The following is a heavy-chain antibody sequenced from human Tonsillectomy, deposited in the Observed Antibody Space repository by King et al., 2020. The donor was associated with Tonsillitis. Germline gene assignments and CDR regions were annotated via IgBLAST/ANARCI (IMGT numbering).Heavy chain of an antibody. D-gene: IGHD1-26*01. CDR1: GDTFGGHH. Sequence: VQLVESGAEVRKPGASVSVSCKASGDTFGGHHVHWVRQAPGQGLDWMGWINPDSGDTIFASQSLGRVTMTVTKDTSISTAYLGLNSLRPDDTAVYYCATVASASGISEGSPYRHFRHWGQGTLVTVSS. J-gene: IGHJ1*01. V-gene: IGHV1-2*02. CDR2: INPDSGDT. CDR3: ATVASASGISEGSPYRHFRH.